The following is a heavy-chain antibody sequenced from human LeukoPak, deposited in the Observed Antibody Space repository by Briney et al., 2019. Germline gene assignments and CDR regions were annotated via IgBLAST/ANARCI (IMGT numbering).Heavy chain of an antibody. D-gene: IGHD6-19*01. CDR2: ISNSGNTK. CDR3: ARDQRGIAVFATGWFDP. J-gene: IGHJ5*02. V-gene: IGHV3-11*04. Sequence: PGGSLRLSCAVSGFTFSDYYMSWIRQAPGRGLEWVSYISNSGNTKYYADSVKGRFTISRDNAKNSLYLQMNSLRAEDTALYYCARDQRGIAVFATGWFDPWGQGTLVTVSS. CDR1: GFTFSDYY.